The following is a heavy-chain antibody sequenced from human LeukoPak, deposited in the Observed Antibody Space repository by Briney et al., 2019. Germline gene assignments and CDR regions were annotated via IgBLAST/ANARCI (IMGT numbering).Heavy chain of an antibody. CDR1: GYTFTSYY. J-gene: IGHJ6*03. CDR3: AREIYPKNCTNGVCYRAADYYYYMDV. D-gene: IGHD2-8*01. V-gene: IGHV1-46*01. CDR2: INPSGGST. Sequence: ASVKVSCKASGYTFTSYYMHWVRQAPGQGLEWMGIINPSGGSTSYAQKFQGRVTMTRDTSTSTVYMELSSLRSEDTAVYYCAREIYPKNCTNGVCYRAADYYYYMDVWGKGTTVTVSS.